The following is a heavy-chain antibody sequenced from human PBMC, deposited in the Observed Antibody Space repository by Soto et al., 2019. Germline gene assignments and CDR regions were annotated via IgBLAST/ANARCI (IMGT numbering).Heavy chain of an antibody. V-gene: IGHV1-69*02. CDR2: IIPILGIA. CDR3: ARAIAARGWFDP. D-gene: IGHD6-6*01. J-gene: IGHJ5*02. CDR1: GGTFSSYT. Sequence: QVQLVQSGAEVKKPGSSVKVSCKASGGTFSSYTISWVRQAPGQGLEWMGRIIPILGIANYAQKFQGRVTITADKSTSTAYMELSSLRSEDTAVYYCARAIAARGWFDPWGQGTLVTVSS.